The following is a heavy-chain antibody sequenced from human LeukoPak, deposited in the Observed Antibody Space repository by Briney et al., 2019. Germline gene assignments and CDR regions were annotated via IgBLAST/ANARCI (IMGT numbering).Heavy chain of an antibody. D-gene: IGHD4-23*01. Sequence: SETLSLTCVVSGGSISRSNWWSWVRQPPGKGLEWIGEIYHSGSTNYNPSLKSRVTISVDKSKNQFSLKLSSVTAADTAVYYCASGHDYGGNDAFHIWGQGTMVTVSS. CDR2: IYHSGST. CDR3: ASGHDYGGNDAFHI. V-gene: IGHV4-4*02. CDR1: GGSISRSNW. J-gene: IGHJ3*02.